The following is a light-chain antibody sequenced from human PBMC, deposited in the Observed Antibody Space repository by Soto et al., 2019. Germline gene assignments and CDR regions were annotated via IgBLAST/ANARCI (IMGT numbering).Light chain of an antibody. Sequence: EVVLTQSPATLSLSPGERATLSCRASQSVSNSLAWYQHRPGQAPRLLIYEASKRATGIPASFSGSGSGTDFTLTISSLESEDYAVYYCQQRSTWPWTFGQGTNLEI. CDR3: QQRSTWPWT. CDR2: EAS. CDR1: QSVSNS. J-gene: IGKJ2*02. V-gene: IGKV3-11*01.